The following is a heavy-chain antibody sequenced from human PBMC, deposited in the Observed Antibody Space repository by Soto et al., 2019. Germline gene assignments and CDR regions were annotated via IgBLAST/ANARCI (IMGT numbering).Heavy chain of an antibody. D-gene: IGHD3-10*01. J-gene: IGHJ4*02. CDR1: GGSFSDYY. CDR3: ARAGSGSSSDWYFDY. CDR2: INHSGST. Sequence: QVQLQQWGAGLLKPSETLSLTCAVYGGSFSDYYWSWIRQPPGKGLEWIGEINHSGSTNYNPSLKSRVTISVDTSKNQFSLDLSSVTAADTAVYYCARAGSGSSSDWYFDYWGQGTLVTVSS. V-gene: IGHV4-34*01.